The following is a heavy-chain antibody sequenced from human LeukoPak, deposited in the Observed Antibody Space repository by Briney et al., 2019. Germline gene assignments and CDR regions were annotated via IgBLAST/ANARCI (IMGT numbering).Heavy chain of an antibody. D-gene: IGHD1-14*01. CDR2: IYSGGST. J-gene: IGHJ4*02. CDR3: LRDTEHRFDF. V-gene: IGHV3-66*01. Sequence: PGGSLRLSCTPSGYTHSLLYKLCLRQAPGKGLEWVSVIYSGGSTYYADSVKGRFTISRDNSKNTLYLQMNSLRAEDTAVYYCLRDTEHRFDFWGQGTLVTVSS. CDR1: GYTHSLLY.